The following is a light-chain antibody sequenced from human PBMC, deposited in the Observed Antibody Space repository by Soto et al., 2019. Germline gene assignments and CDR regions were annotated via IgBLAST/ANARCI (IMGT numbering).Light chain of an antibody. V-gene: IGKV3-20*01. Sequence: EIVLTQSPGTLSLSPGERATLSCRASQSVSSSYLAWYQQKPGQAPRLLIYGASSRVTGIPDRFSGSGSGTDFTLTISRLEPEDFAVYYCQQYGSSPIFTFGTGNKSGY. CDR2: GAS. CDR3: QQYGSSPIFT. CDR1: QSVSSSY. J-gene: IGKJ3*01.